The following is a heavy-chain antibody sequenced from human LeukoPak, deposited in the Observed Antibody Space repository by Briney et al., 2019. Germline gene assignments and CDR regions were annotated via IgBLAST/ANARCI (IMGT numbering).Heavy chain of an antibody. V-gene: IGHV1-18*01. CDR2: ISAYNGNT. Sequence: GSVKVSCKASGYTFTRYGISWVRHAPGQGLEWMGWISAYNGNTNYAQKFQGRVTMTRDTSTNTVYMELSSLRSEDTAVYYCARDDSVGGVAWWFDPWGQGTLVTVSS. CDR1: GYTFTRYG. CDR3: ARDDSVGGVAWWFDP. J-gene: IGHJ5*02. D-gene: IGHD1-26*01.